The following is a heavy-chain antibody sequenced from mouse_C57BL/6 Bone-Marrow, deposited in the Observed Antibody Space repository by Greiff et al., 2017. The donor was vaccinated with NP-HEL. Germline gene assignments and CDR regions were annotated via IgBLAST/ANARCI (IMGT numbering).Heavy chain of an antibody. J-gene: IGHJ2*01. CDR3: TRDGGYYVLFDY. CDR2: ISSGGDYI. CDR1: GFTFSSYA. Sequence: DVMLVESGEGLVKPGGSLKLSCAASGFTFSSYAMSWVRQTPEKRLEWVAYISSGGDYIYYADTVKGRFTISRDNARNTLYLQMSSLKSEDTAMYYCTRDGGYYVLFDYWGQGTTLTVSS. D-gene: IGHD2-3*01. V-gene: IGHV5-9-1*02.